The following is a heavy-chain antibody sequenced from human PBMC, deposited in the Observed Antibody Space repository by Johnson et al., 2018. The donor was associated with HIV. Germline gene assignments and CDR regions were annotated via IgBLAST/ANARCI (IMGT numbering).Heavy chain of an antibody. CDR3: AKCIWGSSLIDAFDI. CDR2: ISYDGSNK. D-gene: IGHD6-13*01. Sequence: VQLVESGGGVVQPGRSLRLSCAASGFTFSSYAMHWVRQAPGKGLEWVAVISYDGSNKYYADSVKGRFTISRDNSKNTLYLQMGSLRAEDTAVYYCAKCIWGSSLIDAFDIWGQGTMVTVSS. CDR1: GFTFSSYA. V-gene: IGHV3-30*14. J-gene: IGHJ3*02.